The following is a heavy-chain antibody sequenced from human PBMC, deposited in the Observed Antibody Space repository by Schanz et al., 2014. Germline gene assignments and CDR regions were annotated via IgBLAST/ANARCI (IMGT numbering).Heavy chain of an antibody. CDR2: INYSGSA. Sequence: VQLQQWGAGRLRPAETLSLTCAVYGGSVSGYFWTWIRQSPRKGLEWIGEINYSGSAHYNPSLTSRLTISMDASKSQLSLKMKSVSAADTAVYYCARGGRYCSGGGCHYPYNYYGMDVCGQGTTVTVSS. D-gene: IGHD2-15*01. V-gene: IGHV4-34*01. CDR1: GGSVSGYF. CDR3: ARGGRYCSGGGCHYPYNYYGMDV. J-gene: IGHJ6*02.